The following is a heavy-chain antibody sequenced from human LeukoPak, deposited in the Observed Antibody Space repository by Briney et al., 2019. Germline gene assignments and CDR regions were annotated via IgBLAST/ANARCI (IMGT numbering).Heavy chain of an antibody. CDR3: AKSLGYCSGGSCYSCCDFDY. Sequence: PGGSLRLSCAASGFTVSSNYMSWVRQAPGEGLEWVSVIYSGGSTYYADSAKGRFTISRDNSKNTLYLQMNSLRAEDTAVYYCAKSLGYCSGGSCYSCCDFDYWGQGTLVTVFS. J-gene: IGHJ4*02. D-gene: IGHD2-15*01. CDR1: GFTVSSNY. V-gene: IGHV3-66*01. CDR2: IYSGGST.